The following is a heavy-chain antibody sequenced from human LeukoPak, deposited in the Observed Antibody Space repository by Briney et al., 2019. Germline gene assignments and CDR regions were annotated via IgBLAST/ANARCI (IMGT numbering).Heavy chain of an antibody. V-gene: IGHV4-30-2*01. CDR1: GGSISSGGYS. CDR3: GRGDNGGAGDFDY. J-gene: IGHJ4*02. D-gene: IGHD7-27*01. Sequence: SQTLSLTCAVSGGSISSGGYSWSWIRQPPGKGLEWIGYIYHSGSTYYTPSLKSRVSISIARSKNQFSLKLSTAHAADPSVYYCGRGDNGGAGDFDYWGQGTLVTVSS. CDR2: IYHSGST.